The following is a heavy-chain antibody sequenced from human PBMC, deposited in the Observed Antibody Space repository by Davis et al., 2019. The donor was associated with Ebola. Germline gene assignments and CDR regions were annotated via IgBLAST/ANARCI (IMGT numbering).Heavy chain of an antibody. J-gene: IGHJ4*02. CDR3: ARGRSSGWPYYFDY. CDR1: GFTFSSYA. D-gene: IGHD6-19*01. CDR2: LSGSGDNT. Sequence: GESLKISCTASGFTFSSYAMNWVRQAPGKGLEWVSGLSGSGDNTYYANSVLGRFTISRDNSKNTLYLQMNSLRAEDTAVYYCARGRSSGWPYYFDYWGQGTLVTVSS. V-gene: IGHV3-23*01.